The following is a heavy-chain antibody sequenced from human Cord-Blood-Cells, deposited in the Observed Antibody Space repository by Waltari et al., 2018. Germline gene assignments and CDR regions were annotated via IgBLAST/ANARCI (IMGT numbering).Heavy chain of an antibody. V-gene: IGHV4-34*01. J-gene: IGHJ4*02. CDR1: GGSFSGYY. CDR3: ARGYDDY. Sequence: QVQLQQWGAGLLKPSETLSLTCAVYGGSFSGYYWSWIRQPPGKGLEWIGEINPSGSSNSTPARKSRVTISVDTSKNQFSMKLSSVTAADTAVYYCARGYDDYWGQGTLVTVSS. CDR2: INPSGSS. D-gene: IGHD5-12*01.